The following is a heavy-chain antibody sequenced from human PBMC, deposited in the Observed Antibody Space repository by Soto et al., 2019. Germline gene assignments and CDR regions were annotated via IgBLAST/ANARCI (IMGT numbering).Heavy chain of an antibody. CDR1: GYTFTGYY. D-gene: IGHD1-26*01. Sequence: ASVKVSCKASGYTFTGYYMHWVRQAPGQGLEWMGWINPNSGGTNYAQKFQGWVTMTRDTSISTAYMELSRLRSDDTAVYYCARGDEVGATPYYYYGMDVWGQGTTVTVSS. CDR2: INPNSGGT. CDR3: ARGDEVGATPYYYYGMDV. J-gene: IGHJ6*02. V-gene: IGHV1-2*04.